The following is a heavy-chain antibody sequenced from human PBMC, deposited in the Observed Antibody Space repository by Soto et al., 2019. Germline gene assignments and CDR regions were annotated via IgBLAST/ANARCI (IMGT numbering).Heavy chain of an antibody. V-gene: IGHV5-51*01. CDR3: AASIFYYGMDV. CDR2: IYPGDSDT. CDR1: GYTFTNYW. J-gene: IGHJ6*02. Sequence: GASLKISCNGSGYTFTNYWIGWLRQMPGKGLEWMGIIYPGDSDTKYNPSFQGQVTISADKSITTTYLRWTSLKASDTAIYYCAASIFYYGMDVWGQGTTVTVSS.